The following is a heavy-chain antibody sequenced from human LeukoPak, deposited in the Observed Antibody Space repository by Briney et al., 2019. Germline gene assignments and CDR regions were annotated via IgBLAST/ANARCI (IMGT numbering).Heavy chain of an antibody. D-gene: IGHD5-18*01. CDR1: GGTFSSYT. J-gene: IGHJ4*02. CDR2: MNPNSGNT. V-gene: IGHV1-8*02. Sequence: GSSVKVSCKASGGTFSSYTISWVRQATGQGLEWMGWMNPNSGNTGYAQKFQGRVTMTRNTSISTAYMELSSLRSEDTAVYYCAREGSYGYYYFDYWGQGTLVTVSS. CDR3: AREGSYGYYYFDY.